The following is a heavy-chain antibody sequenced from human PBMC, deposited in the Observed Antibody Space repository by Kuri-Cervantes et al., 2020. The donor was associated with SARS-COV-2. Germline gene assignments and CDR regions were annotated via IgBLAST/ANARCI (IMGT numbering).Heavy chain of an antibody. Sequence: SGPTLVKPTQTLTLTCTFSGFSLSTSGVGVGWIRQPPGKALEWLALIYWDDDKRYGPSLKSRLTITKDTSKSQVVLTMTNMDPVDTATYYCARIYQRDNWFDPWGQGTLVTVSS. CDR3: ARIYQRDNWFDP. D-gene: IGHD2-2*01. CDR2: IYWDDDK. V-gene: IGHV2-5*05. CDR1: GFSLSTSGVG. J-gene: IGHJ5*02.